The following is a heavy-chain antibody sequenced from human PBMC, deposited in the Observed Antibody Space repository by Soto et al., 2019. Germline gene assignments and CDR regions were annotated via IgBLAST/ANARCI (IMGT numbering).Heavy chain of an antibody. V-gene: IGHV4-30-2*01. CDR3: ARVPDY. Sequence: QLQLQESGSGLVKPSQTLSLTCAVSGGSIRSGSYCLSWIRQPPGKGLEWIGYMYHSGSTYYNPSLESRVTISIDRSKNQFSLKLSSVTAADTAVYYCARVPDYWGQGILVTVSS. CDR2: MYHSGST. CDR1: GGSIRSGSYC. J-gene: IGHJ4*02. D-gene: IGHD2-2*01.